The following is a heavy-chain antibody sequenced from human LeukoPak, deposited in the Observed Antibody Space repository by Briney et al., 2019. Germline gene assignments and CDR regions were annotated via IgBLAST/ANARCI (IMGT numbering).Heavy chain of an antibody. Sequence: GGSLRLSCVASGFTVSTNYLSWVRQAPGKGLEWVSVIYAGGAAYYTDYVKGRFTISRDTSTNTLILQMHSLGVDDTAVYYCARSTSYHFDSWGQGTLVTVSS. V-gene: IGHV3-53*01. CDR1: GFTVSTNY. J-gene: IGHJ4*02. D-gene: IGHD2-2*01. CDR2: IYAGGAA. CDR3: ARSTSYHFDS.